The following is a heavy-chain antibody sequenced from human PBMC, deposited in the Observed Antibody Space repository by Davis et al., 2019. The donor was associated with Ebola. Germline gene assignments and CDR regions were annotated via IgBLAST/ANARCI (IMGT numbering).Heavy chain of an antibody. CDR1: GRTLSSYA. V-gene: IGHV1-69*10. J-gene: IGHJ6*02. Sequence: SVKVSCKASGRTLSSYAISWVRQAPGHGLDWMGRIISILGIANYAQKFQRRVTLTADKCTSTVYMELSSLRSEDTAVYYCARVPTSSTSNYYNGMDVWGQGTTVTVSS. CDR2: IISILGIA. CDR3: ARVPTSSTSNYYNGMDV. D-gene: IGHD2-2*01.